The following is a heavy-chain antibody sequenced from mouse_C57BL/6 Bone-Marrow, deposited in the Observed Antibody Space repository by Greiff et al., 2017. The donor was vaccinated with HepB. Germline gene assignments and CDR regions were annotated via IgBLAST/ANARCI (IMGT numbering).Heavy chain of an antibody. J-gene: IGHJ4*01. CDR1: GFSLTSYG. CDR3: ARMVTPDYYAMDY. Sequence: VKVEESGPGLVQPSQSLSITCTVSGFSLTSYGVHWVRQSPGKGLEWLGVIWSGGSTDYNAAFISRLSISKDNSKSQVFFKMNSLQADDTAIYYCARMVTPDYYAMDYWGQGTSVTVSS. V-gene: IGHV2-2*01. CDR2: IWSGGST. D-gene: IGHD2-2*01.